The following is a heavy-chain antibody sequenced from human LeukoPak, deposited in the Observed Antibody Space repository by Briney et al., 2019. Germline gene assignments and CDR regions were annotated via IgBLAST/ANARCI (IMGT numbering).Heavy chain of an antibody. CDR2: INHSGST. D-gene: IGHD6-19*01. CDR1: GGSFSGYY. Sequence: PSETLSLTCAVSGGSFSGYYWSWIRQPPGKGLEWIGEINHSGSTNYNPSLKSRATISVDTSKNQFSLKLSSVTAADTAVYYCVRGRYSSGWFKDKNWFDPWGQGIPVTVSS. V-gene: IGHV4-34*01. J-gene: IGHJ5*02. CDR3: VRGRYSSGWFKDKNWFDP.